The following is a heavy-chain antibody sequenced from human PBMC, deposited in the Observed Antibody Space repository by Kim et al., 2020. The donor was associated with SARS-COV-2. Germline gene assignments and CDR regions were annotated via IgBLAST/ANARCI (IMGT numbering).Heavy chain of an antibody. CDR2: T. V-gene: IGHV3-23*01. J-gene: IGHJ3*02. CDR3: AIRDDAFDI. Sequence: TDTADSLQGRFTISRNNSKNTLYLQMNSLRAEDTAVYYCAIRDDAFDIWGQGTMVTVSS.